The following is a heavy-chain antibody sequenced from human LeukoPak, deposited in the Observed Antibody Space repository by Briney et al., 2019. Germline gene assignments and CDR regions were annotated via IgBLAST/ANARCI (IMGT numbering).Heavy chain of an antibody. Sequence: ASVKVSCKASSYTFTRYGISWVRQAPGQGLEWVGLINPTGTTTLYAQKFQGRVTLTRDMSTSTDYMELRSLKSEDTAVYYCARDNSVGDIAWWFDPWGQGTLVTVSS. J-gene: IGHJ5*02. CDR3: ARDNSVGDIAWWFDP. CDR2: INPTGTTT. CDR1: SYTFTRYG. D-gene: IGHD3-10*01. V-gene: IGHV1-46*01.